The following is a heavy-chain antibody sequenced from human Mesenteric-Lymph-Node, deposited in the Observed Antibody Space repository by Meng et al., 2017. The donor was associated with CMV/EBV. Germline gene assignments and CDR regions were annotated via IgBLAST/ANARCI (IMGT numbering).Heavy chain of an antibody. CDR3: AKEHYNNYGSGDYGMDV. V-gene: IGHV3-11*04. CDR1: GFTFSDYY. CDR2: ISSSGSTI. Sequence: GESLKISCAASGFTFSDYYMSWIRQAPGKGLEWVSYISSSGSTIYYADSVKGRFTISRDNAKNTLLLQMYSLTAEDTATYYCAKEHYNNYGSGDYGMDVWGQGTTVTVSS. J-gene: IGHJ6*02. D-gene: IGHD4-11*01.